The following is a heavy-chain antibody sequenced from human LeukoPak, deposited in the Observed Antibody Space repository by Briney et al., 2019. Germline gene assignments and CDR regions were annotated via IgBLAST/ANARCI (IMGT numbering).Heavy chain of an antibody. CDR1: GFTFSSYG. CDR2: IWYDGSNK. J-gene: IGHJ3*02. D-gene: IGHD3-22*01. CDR3: AKGGTTYYYDSSSGDAFDI. V-gene: IGHV3-33*06. Sequence: GGSLRLSCAASGFTFSSYGMHWVRQAPGKGLEWVAVIWYDGSNKYYADSVKGRFTISGDNSKNTLYLQMNSLRAEDTAVYYCAKGGTTYYYDSSSGDAFDIWGQGTMVTVSS.